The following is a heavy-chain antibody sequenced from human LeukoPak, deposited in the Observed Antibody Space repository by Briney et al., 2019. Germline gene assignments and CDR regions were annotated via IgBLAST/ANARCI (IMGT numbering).Heavy chain of an antibody. CDR2: MNPNSGNT. Sequence: GASVKVSCKASGYTFTSYDINWVRQAAGQGLEWMGWMNPNSGNTGYAQKFQGGVTMTRNTSISTAYMELSSLGSEDTAVYYCARSRFGTGDAFDIWGQGTMVTVSS. CDR3: ARSRFGTGDAFDI. J-gene: IGHJ3*02. CDR1: GYTFTSYD. D-gene: IGHD3-16*01. V-gene: IGHV1-8*01.